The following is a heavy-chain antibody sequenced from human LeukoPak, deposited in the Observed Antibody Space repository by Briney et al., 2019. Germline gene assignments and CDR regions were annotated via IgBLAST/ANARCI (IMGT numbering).Heavy chain of an antibody. V-gene: IGHV3-48*01. Sequence: GGSLRLSCAASGFTFSSYSMNWVRQAPGKGLEWVSYISSSSSTIYYADSVKGRFTISRDNAKNSLYLQMNSLRAEDTAVYYCARDLSMDPVVVPAPFDHWGQGTLVTVSS. CDR1: GFTFSSYS. CDR2: ISSSSSTI. J-gene: IGHJ4*02. D-gene: IGHD2-2*01. CDR3: ARDLSMDPVVVPAPFDH.